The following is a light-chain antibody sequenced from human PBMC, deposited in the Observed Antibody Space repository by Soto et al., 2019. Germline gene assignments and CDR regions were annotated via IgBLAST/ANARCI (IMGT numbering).Light chain of an antibody. CDR1: QDISNY. V-gene: IGKV1-33*01. CDR2: DAS. J-gene: IGKJ5*01. Sequence: DFQMTQSPSSLSASLGDRVTITCQASQDISNYLNWYQQKPGKAPKLLIYDASNLETGVPSRFSGSGSGTDFTFTISSLQPEDIATYYCQQYDNLPVTFGQGTRLEIK. CDR3: QQYDNLPVT.